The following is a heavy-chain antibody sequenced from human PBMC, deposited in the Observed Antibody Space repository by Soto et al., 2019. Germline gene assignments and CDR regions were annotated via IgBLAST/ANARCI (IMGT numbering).Heavy chain of an antibody. CDR1: GFTFSSYG. V-gene: IGHV3-33*01. Sequence: GGSLRLSCAASGFTFSSYGMHWVRQAPGKGLEWVAVIWYDGSNKYYADSVKGRFTISRDNSKNTLYLQMNSLRAEDTAVYYCARDFGVGSSCHFDYWGQGTLVTVSS. CDR3: ARDFGVGSSCHFDY. J-gene: IGHJ4*02. CDR2: IWYDGSNK. D-gene: IGHD6-13*01.